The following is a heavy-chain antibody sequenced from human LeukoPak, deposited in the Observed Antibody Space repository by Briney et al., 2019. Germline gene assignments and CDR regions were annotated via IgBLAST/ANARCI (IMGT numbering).Heavy chain of an antibody. V-gene: IGHV3-30-3*01. CDR2: ISYDGSNK. Sequence: GGSLRLSCAASGFTFSSYAMHWVRQAPGKGLEWVAVISYDGSNKYYADSVKGRFTISRDNSKNTLYLQMNSLRAEDTAVYYCASSITIFGVPKDYWGQGALVTVSS. CDR1: GFTFSSYA. D-gene: IGHD3-3*01. J-gene: IGHJ4*02. CDR3: ASSITIFGVPKDY.